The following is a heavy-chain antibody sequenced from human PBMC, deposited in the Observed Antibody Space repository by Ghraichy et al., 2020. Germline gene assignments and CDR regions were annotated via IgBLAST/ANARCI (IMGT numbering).Heavy chain of an antibody. CDR2: IYHSGST. J-gene: IGHJ3*02. Sequence: SETLSLTCAVSGGSISSGGYSWSWIRQPPGKGLEWIGYIYHSGSTYYNPSLKSRVTISVDRSKNQFSLKLSSVTAADTAVYYCASSSGIQLWYGDAFDIWGQGTMVTVSS. V-gene: IGHV4-30-2*01. CDR1: GGSISSGGYS. D-gene: IGHD5-18*01. CDR3: ASSSGIQLWYGDAFDI.